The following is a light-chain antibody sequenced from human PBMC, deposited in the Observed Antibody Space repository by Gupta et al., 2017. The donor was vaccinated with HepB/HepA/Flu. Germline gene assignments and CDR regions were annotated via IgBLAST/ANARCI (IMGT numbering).Light chain of an antibody. J-gene: IGKJ1*01. V-gene: IGKV3-11*01. CDR2: DAS. Sequence: ELVLTQSPATLSLSPGERATLSCRASQSVSSYLAWYQQKPGQAPRLLIDDASNRATGIPARLSGSGSGTDFTLTISSLGPEDFAVYYCQQRSNGLHWTFGQGTKVEIK. CDR3: QQRSNGLHWT. CDR1: QSVSSY.